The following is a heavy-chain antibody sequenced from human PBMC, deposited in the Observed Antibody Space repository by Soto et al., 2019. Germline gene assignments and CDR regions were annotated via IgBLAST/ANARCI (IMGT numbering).Heavy chain of an antibody. V-gene: IGHV4-31*03. J-gene: IGHJ5*02. Sequence: SETLSLTCTVSGGSISSGGYYWSWIRQHPGKGLEWIGYIYYSGSTYYNPSLKSRVTISVDTSKNQFSLKLSSVTAADTAVYYCARVRQQLVSWFDPWGQGTLVTVSS. D-gene: IGHD6-13*01. CDR3: ARVRQQLVSWFDP. CDR1: GGSISSGGYY. CDR2: IYYSGST.